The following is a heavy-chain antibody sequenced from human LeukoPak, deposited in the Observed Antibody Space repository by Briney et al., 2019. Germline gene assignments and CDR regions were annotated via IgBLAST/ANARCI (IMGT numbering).Heavy chain of an antibody. Sequence: PSETLSLTCTVSGGSISSSSYYWGWLRQPPGKGLEWIGSIYYSGSTYYNPSLKSRVTISVDTSKNQFSLKLSSVTAADTAVYYCARGPVGPIVVVPAAKWFDPWGQGTLVTVSS. D-gene: IGHD2-2*01. CDR1: GGSISSSSYY. CDR2: IYYSGST. V-gene: IGHV4-39*07. J-gene: IGHJ5*02. CDR3: ARGPVGPIVVVPAAKWFDP.